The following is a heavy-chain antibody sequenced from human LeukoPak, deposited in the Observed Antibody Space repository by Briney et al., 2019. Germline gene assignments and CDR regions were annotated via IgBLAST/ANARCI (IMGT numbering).Heavy chain of an antibody. Sequence: GGSLRLSCAASGFTFRTYWMSWVRQTPRKGLEWVAKIKPDGSEKSYVDSVKGRFTISRDNAKTSVYLQMNSLRVEDTAVYYCARGQLADIYWGQGALVTVSS. D-gene: IGHD2-2*01. CDR2: IKPDGSEK. V-gene: IGHV3-7*01. J-gene: IGHJ4*02. CDR3: ARGQLADIY. CDR1: GFTFRTYW.